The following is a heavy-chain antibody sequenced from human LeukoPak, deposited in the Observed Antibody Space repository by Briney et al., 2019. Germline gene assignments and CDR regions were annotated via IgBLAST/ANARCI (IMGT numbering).Heavy chain of an antibody. CDR1: GGSISSYY. CDR3: ARVISGWYFSFDY. CDR2: IYYSGST. D-gene: IGHD6-19*01. J-gene: IGHJ4*02. V-gene: IGHV4-59*01. Sequence: SETLSLTCTVSGGSISSYYWSWIRQPPGKGLEWIGYIYYSGSTNYNPSLKSRVTISVDTSKNQFPLKLSSVTAADTAVYYCARVISGWYFSFDYWGQGTLVTVSS.